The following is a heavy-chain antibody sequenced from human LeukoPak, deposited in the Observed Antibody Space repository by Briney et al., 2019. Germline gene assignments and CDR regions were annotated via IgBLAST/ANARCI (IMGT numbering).Heavy chain of an antibody. CDR3: ARASYDSSGYYTYYYYYMDV. J-gene: IGHJ6*03. V-gene: IGHV1-69*05. CDR1: GGTFSSYA. D-gene: IGHD3-22*01. CDR2: IIPIFGTA. Sequence: ASVKVSFKASGGTFSSYAISWVRQAPGQGLEWMGGIIPIFGTANYAQKFQGRVTITTDESTSTAYMELSSLRSEDTAVYYCARASYDSSGYYTYYYYYMDVWGKGTTVTVSS.